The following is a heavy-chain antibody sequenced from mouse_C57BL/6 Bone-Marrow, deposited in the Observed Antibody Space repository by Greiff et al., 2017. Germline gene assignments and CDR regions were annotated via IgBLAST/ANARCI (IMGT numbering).Heavy chain of an antibody. CDR2: ISAGGSYT. CDR1: GFTFSSYA. J-gene: IGHJ3*01. CDR3: ARDRYWDVWFAY. Sequence: EVQGVESGGGLVKPGGSLKLSCAASGFTFSSYAMSWVRQTPEKRLEWVATISAGGSYTYYPDNVKGRFTISRDNAKNNLYLQMSHLKSEDTAMYYCARDRYWDVWFAYWSQGTLVTVSA. V-gene: IGHV5-4*01. D-gene: IGHD4-1*01.